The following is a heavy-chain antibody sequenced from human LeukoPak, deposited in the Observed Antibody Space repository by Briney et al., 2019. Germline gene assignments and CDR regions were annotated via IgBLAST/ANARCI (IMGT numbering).Heavy chain of an antibody. V-gene: IGHV3-48*03. CDR1: GFTLSRHE. CDR3: ARQNYYDSTAYYYFDS. Sequence: GGSLRLSCAASGFTLSRHEMIWVRQAPGKGLEWISYLSNNDNSIRYAESVKGRFTISRDNAENSLYLQMNSLRVEDTAVYFCARQNYYDSTAYYYFDSWGQGTLVAVSS. D-gene: IGHD3-22*01. J-gene: IGHJ4*02. CDR2: LSNNDNSI.